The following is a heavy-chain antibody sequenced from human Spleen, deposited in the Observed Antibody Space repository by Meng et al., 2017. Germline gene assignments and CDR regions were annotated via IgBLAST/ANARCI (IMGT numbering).Heavy chain of an antibody. CDR3: ARDYSGYSYGGYFDY. J-gene: IGHJ4*02. CDR2: IYYSGST. V-gene: IGHV4-59*01. D-gene: IGHD3-22*01. Sequence: SETLSLTCTVSGGSISSYYWSWIRQPPGKGLEWIGYIYYSGSTNYNPSLKSRVTISFDTSKNQVSLKLSSVTAADTGIYYCARDYSGYSYGGYFDYWGQGTLVTVSS. CDR1: GGSISSYY.